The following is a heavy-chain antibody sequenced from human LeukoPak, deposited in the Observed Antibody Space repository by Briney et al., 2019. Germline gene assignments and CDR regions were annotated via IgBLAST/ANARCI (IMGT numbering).Heavy chain of an antibody. CDR1: GFSFRDYW. Sequence: GGSLRLSCAASGFSFRDYWMSWVRQAPGKGLEWVANIKQDGSEKYYVDSVKGRFTISRDNAKNSLYLQMNSLRAEDTAVYYCARTPAGGPKYYFDYWGQGTLVTVSS. D-gene: IGHD3-16*01. J-gene: IGHJ4*02. CDR3: ARTPAGGPKYYFDY. CDR2: IKQDGSEK. V-gene: IGHV3-7*01.